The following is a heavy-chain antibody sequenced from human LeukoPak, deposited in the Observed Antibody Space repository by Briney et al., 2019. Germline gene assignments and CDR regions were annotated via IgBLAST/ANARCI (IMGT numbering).Heavy chain of an antibody. J-gene: IGHJ3*02. CDR2: IYPGDSDT. Sequence: GEPLKISCVGSGYSFISYWIAWVRQMPGKGLEWMGIIYPGDSDTTYSPSFQGQVTISADKSISTAYLQWSSLKASDTAIYYCATGYGSGRGAFDIWGQGTMVSVSS. V-gene: IGHV5-51*01. D-gene: IGHD6-19*01. CDR3: ATGYGSGRGAFDI. CDR1: GYSFISYW.